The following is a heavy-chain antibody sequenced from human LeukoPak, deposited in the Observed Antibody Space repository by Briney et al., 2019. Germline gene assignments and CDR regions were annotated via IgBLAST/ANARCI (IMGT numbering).Heavy chain of an antibody. CDR1: GFTFSSYG. CDR2: IRYDGSNK. J-gene: IGHJ4*02. D-gene: IGHD2-2*02. CDR3: ANGGGARYCSSTSCYTEGDY. Sequence: GGSLRLSCAASGFTFSSYGMHWVRQAPGKGLEWVAFIRYDGSNKCYADSVKGRFTISRDNSKNTLYLQMNSLRAEDTAVYYCANGGGARYCSSTSCYTEGDYWGQGTLVTVSS. V-gene: IGHV3-30*02.